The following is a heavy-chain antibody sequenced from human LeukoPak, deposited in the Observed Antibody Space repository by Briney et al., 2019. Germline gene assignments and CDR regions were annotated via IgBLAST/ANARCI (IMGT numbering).Heavy chain of an antibody. CDR3: SRLFCSGGRCDSRFDC. D-gene: IGHD2-15*01. Sequence: PGGSLRLSCAASGFTFSTFWMSWARQAPGKGLEWVANINQDGSQMYYVDSVKGRFTMSRDNAKNSLYLQMNSLRADDTAIYYCSRLFCSGGRCDSRFDCWGRGTLVTVSS. CDR1: GFTFSTFW. CDR2: INQDGSQM. J-gene: IGHJ4*02. V-gene: IGHV3-7*05.